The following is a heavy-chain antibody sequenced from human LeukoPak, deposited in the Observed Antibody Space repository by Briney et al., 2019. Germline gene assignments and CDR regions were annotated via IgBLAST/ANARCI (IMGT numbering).Heavy chain of an antibody. J-gene: IGHJ3*01. CDR3: ARELDLPGMAGLDAFDV. CDR2: IVGAGDRI. CDR1: GLTLSNYA. D-gene: IGHD6-13*01. V-gene: IGHV3-23*01. Sequence: GGSLRLSCAASGLTLSNYAVSWGRQALGKGLEWVAGIVGAGDRIFCSDSVKGRFTISRDNSKNTVYLQMNSLRVEDTAVYYCARELDLPGMAGLDAFDVWGQGTMVTVSS.